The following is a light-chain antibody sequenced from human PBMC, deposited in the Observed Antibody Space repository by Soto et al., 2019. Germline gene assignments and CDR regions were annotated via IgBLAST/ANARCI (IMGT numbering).Light chain of an antibody. CDR1: SSDVGSYNV. J-gene: IGLJ2*01. Sequence: QSALTQPASVSGSPGQSITISCTGTSSDVGSYNVVSWYQQHPGKAPKLIIYEGSKRPTGVSNRFSGSKSGNTASLTISGLQAEDEADYYCCSYAGTNTWVFGGGTQLTVL. V-gene: IGLV2-23*01. CDR3: CSYAGTNTWV. CDR2: EGS.